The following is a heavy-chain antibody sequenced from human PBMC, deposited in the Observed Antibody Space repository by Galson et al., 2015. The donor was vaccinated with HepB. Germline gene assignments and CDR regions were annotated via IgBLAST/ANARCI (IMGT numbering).Heavy chain of an antibody. CDR2: IDPSDSTI. D-gene: IGHD5-12*01. J-gene: IGHJ6*02. V-gene: IGHV5-51*01. CDR3: AREGGRGQDMVARARDAMDV. CDR1: GYSFTAYW. Sequence: QSGAEVKKPGESLKISCKGSGYSFTAYWIAWVRQMPGKGLEWMGIIDPSDSTIRYNPSLQGQVTISVDKSITTAYLQWGSLKASDGAIYYCAREGGRGQDMVARARDAMDVWGQGTTVTVSS.